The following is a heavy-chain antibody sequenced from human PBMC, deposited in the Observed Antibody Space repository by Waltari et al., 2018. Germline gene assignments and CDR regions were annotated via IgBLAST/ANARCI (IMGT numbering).Heavy chain of an antibody. CDR1: GFTFSSYA. V-gene: IGHV3-23*04. Sequence: EVQLVESGGGLVQPGGSLRLSCAASGFTFSSYAMSWVRQAPGKGMEWVSAISGSGGSTYYADSVKGRFTISRDNSKNTLYLQMNSLRDEDTAVYYCAKVSEKAMATGVYFDYWGQGTLVTVSS. D-gene: IGHD5-18*01. CDR2: ISGSGGST. J-gene: IGHJ4*02. CDR3: AKVSEKAMATGVYFDY.